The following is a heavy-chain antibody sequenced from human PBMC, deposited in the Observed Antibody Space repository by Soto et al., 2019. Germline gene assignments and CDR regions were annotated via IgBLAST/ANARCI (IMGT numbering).Heavy chain of an antibody. D-gene: IGHD1-26*01. CDR3: AHRPIVGAAI. V-gene: IGHV4-4*02. CDR2: IFHSGST. CDR1: GGSISNSNW. Sequence: QVQLQESGPGLVKPSGTLSLTCAVFGGSISNSNWWTWVRQPPGKGLDWIGEIFHSGSTNYNSSLMGRVTISVDKANNQFSLKLSCVTAADTAVYYCAHRPIVGAAIWGQGTLVTVSS. J-gene: IGHJ4*02.